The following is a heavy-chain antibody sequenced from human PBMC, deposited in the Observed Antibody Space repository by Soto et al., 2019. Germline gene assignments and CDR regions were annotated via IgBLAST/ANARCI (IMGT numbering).Heavy chain of an antibody. V-gene: IGHV1-8*01. CDR1: GYTFTSYD. D-gene: IGHD6-13*01. J-gene: IGHJ6*02. CDR2: MNPNSGNT. CDR3: ASGEAYSSRWYGAIFYYYYYGLDV. Sequence: ASVKVSCKASGYTFTSYDINWVRQATGQGLEWMGWMNPNSGNTGYAQKFQGRVTMTRNTSISTAYMELSSLRSEDTAVYYCASGEAYSSRWYGAIFYYYYYGLDVWGPGTTLTVSS.